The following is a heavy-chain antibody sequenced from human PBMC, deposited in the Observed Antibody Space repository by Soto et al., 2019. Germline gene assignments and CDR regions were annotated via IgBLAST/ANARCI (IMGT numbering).Heavy chain of an antibody. CDR1: GGSISSGDYY. D-gene: IGHD3-22*01. Sequence: QVQLQESGPGLVKPSQTLSLTCTVSGGSISSGDYYWSWIRQPPGKGLEWIGYINYSGSTYYNPSLTSRVTISVDPSKNQFSLKLSSVTAADTAVYYCARDRGTMIGGWFDPWGQGTLVTVSS. V-gene: IGHV4-30-4*01. J-gene: IGHJ5*02. CDR2: INYSGST. CDR3: ARDRGTMIGGWFDP.